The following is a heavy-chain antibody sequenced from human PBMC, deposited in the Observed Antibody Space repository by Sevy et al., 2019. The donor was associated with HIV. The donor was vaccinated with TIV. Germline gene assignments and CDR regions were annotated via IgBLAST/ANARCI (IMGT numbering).Heavy chain of an antibody. D-gene: IGHD4-17*01. CDR2: ISSGGFNI. J-gene: IGHJ4*02. CDR1: GFTFSSNA. CDR3: ATRLTTSAGYDY. Sequence: GGSLRLSCAASGFTFSSNAMSWVRQAPGKGLEWVSAISSGGFNIYYADSVKGRFTISRDNSKNTLCLQMNSLRVEDTAIYYCATRLTTSAGYDYWGQGTLVTVSS. V-gene: IGHV3-23*01.